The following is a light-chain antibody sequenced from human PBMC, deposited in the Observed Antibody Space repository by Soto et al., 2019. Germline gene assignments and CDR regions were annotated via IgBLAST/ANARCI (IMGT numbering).Light chain of an antibody. V-gene: IGLV1-40*01. CDR1: SSNIGAGYD. Sequence: QSVLTQPPSVSGAPGQKVIISCTGSSSNIGAGYDVHWYQQLPGTAPKLLIYSNNNRPSGVPDRLSGSKSGTSASLAITGLQVEDEADYYCQSYDSSLSAAVFDGGTKVTVL. CDR3: QSYDSSLSAAV. CDR2: SNN. J-gene: IGLJ2*01.